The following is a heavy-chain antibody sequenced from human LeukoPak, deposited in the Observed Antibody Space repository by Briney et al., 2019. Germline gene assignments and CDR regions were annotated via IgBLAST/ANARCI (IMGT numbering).Heavy chain of an antibody. V-gene: IGHV4-34*01. J-gene: IGHJ4*02. CDR2: INHSGST. CDR1: GGSFSGYY. D-gene: IGHD3-10*01. Sequence: SSETLSLTCAVYGGSFSGYYWSWIRQPPGKGLEWIGEINHSGSTNYNPSLKRRVTISVDTSKNQFSLKLSSVTPADTAVYYCASPAGGSGTPRDYWGQGTLVTVSS. CDR3: ASPAGGSGTPRDY.